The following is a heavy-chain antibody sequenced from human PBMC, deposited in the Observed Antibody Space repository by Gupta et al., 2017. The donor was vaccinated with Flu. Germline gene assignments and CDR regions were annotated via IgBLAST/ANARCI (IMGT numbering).Heavy chain of an antibody. CDR3: ARIIAALPVYFAMDV. V-gene: IGHV2-5*01. CDR2: IYWNDDK. Sequence: GGGVGWIRQPPGKALEWLALIYWNDDKRYSPALKSRLTITKDTSKNQVVLTMTDMDPLDTATCFCARIIAALPVYFAMDVWGQGTTVTVSS. CDR1: GGG. J-gene: IGHJ6*02. D-gene: IGHD6-6*01.